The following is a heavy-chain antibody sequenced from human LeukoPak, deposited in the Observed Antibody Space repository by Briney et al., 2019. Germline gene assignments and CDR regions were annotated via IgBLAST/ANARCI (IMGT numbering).Heavy chain of an antibody. CDR3: ARHVVWGSVAGDFDY. D-gene: IGHD3-16*01. Sequence: SETLSLTCTVSGGSINSHYWSWIRQPPGKGLEWIGYISYSGSTDYNPSLKSRVAFSVDTSKNQVSLKLSSVTAADTAVYYCARHVVWGSVAGDFDYWGQGTLVTVS. CDR2: ISYSGST. V-gene: IGHV4-59*08. CDR1: GGSINSHY. J-gene: IGHJ4*02.